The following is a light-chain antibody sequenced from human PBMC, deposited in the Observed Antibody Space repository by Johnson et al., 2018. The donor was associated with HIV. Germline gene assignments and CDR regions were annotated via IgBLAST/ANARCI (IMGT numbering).Light chain of an antibody. J-gene: IGLJ1*01. CDR2: DNN. CDR3: GTWDSSLSAFYV. V-gene: IGLV1-51*01. Sequence: QSVLTQPPSVSAAPGQKVTISCSGSSSNIGNNYVSWYQQLPGTAPKLLIYDNNKRPSGIPDRFSGSKSGTSATMGITGLQTGDEADDSCGTWDSSLSAFYVFGTGTKVTVL. CDR1: SSNIGNNY.